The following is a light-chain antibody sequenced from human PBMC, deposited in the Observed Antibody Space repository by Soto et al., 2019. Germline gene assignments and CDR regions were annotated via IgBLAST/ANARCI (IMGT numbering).Light chain of an antibody. Sequence: DIQMTPSPSSLSASVGDRVTITCRASQGIANYLAWYQHKPGKVPNLLIYAASTLQSGVPSRFSGGGSGTDFTLTISSLQPEDVATYYCQKYNSAPRTFGQGTKVDI. CDR3: QKYNSAPRT. V-gene: IGKV1-27*01. J-gene: IGKJ1*01. CDR2: AAS. CDR1: QGIANY.